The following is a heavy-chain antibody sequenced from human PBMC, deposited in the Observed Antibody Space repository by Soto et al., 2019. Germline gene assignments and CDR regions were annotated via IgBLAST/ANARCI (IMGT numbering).Heavy chain of an antibody. CDR3: AREAYGGKSDY. CDR2: IYYSGST. CDR1: GGSISSGDYY. Sequence: SETLSLTCTGSGGSISSGDYYWSWIRQPPGKGLEWIGYIYYSGSTYYNPSLKSRVTISVDTSKNQFSLKLSSVTAADTAVYYCAREAYGGKSDYWGQGTLVTVSS. J-gene: IGHJ4*02. V-gene: IGHV4-30-4*01. D-gene: IGHD4-17*01.